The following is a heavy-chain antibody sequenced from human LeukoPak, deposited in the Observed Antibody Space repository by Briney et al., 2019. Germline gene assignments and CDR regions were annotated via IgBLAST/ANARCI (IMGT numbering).Heavy chain of an antibody. V-gene: IGHV4-59*01. D-gene: IGHD5-18*01. CDR1: GGSISSYY. CDR2: IYYSGSP. Sequence: PSETLSLTCTVSGGSISSYYWSWLRQPPGKGLEWIGYIYYSGSPNYNPSPKSRVTISVDTSKNQFSLKLISLPAAPTAVYYCARGYAQYFQHWGQGTLVTVST. J-gene: IGHJ1*01. CDR3: ARGYAQYFQH.